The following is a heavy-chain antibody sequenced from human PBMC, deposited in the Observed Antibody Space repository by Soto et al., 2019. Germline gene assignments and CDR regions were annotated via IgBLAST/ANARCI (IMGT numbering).Heavy chain of an antibody. V-gene: IGHV4-4*02. CDR3: ARAAGLLTYYYDMDV. CDR1: GGSISSSNW. Sequence: QVQLQESGPGLVKPSGTLSLTCGVSGGSISSSNWWSWVRQSPGKGLEWIGEIYQSGSTNYNPSLKGRGTVSVDKAKNQFSLKLRAVTAADTAVYYCARAAGLLTYYYDMDVWGKGTTVTVSS. D-gene: IGHD6-19*01. CDR2: IYQSGST. J-gene: IGHJ6*03.